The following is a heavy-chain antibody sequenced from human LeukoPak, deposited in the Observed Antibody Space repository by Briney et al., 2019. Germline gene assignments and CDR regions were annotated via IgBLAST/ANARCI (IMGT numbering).Heavy chain of an antibody. CDR3: ARDHLADILTGYSLNYYYYGMDV. V-gene: IGHV3-21*01. J-gene: IGHJ6*04. D-gene: IGHD3-9*01. CDR1: GFTFSSYS. Sequence: PGGSLRLSCAASGFTFSSYSMNGVRQAPGRGLEWVSSISSSSSYIYYADSVKGRFTISRDNAKNSLCLQMNSLRAEDTAVYYCARDHLADILTGYSLNYYYYGMDVWGKGTTVTVSS. CDR2: ISSSSSYI.